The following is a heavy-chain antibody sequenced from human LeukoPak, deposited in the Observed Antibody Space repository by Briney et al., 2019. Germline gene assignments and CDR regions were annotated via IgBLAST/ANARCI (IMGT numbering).Heavy chain of an antibody. CDR2: IYYSGST. CDR3: ARVRIASVIDY. J-gene: IGHJ4*02. V-gene: IGHV4-39*07. CDR1: GFTFSSYS. Sequence: GSLRLSCAASGFTFSSYSMNWVRQAPGKGLEWIGSIYYSGSTYYNPSLKSRVTISVDTSKNQFSLKLSSVTAADTAVYYCARVRIASVIDYWGQGTLVTVSS. D-gene: IGHD6-13*01.